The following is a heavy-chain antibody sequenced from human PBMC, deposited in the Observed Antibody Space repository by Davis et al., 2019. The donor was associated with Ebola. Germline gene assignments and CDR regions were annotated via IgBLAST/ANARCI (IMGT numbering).Heavy chain of an antibody. Sequence: PGGSLRLSCAASGFTFRSYSMNWVRQAPGKGLEWVSGINWNGGSTGYADSVKGRFTISRDNAKNSLYLQMNSRRAEDTALYYCARDEGGSYYTAFDIWGQGTMVTVSS. CDR3: ARDEGGSYYTAFDI. V-gene: IGHV3-20*04. D-gene: IGHD1-26*01. J-gene: IGHJ3*02. CDR2: INWNGGST. CDR1: GFTFRSYS.